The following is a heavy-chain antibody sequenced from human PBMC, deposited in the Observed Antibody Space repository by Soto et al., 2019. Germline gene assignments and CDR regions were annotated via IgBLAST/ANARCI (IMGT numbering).Heavy chain of an antibody. Sequence: EVQLVESGGGLVQPGRSLRLSCAASGFTFDDYAMHWVRQAPGKGLEWVSGIGWNSGSLGYADSVKGRITISRDNAKISLYLQMNSLRAEDTGVYYCRVFEEHFDYWGQGTLVTVSS. D-gene: IGHD1-26*01. CDR2: IGWNSGSL. CDR1: GFTFDDYA. J-gene: IGHJ4*02. V-gene: IGHV3-9*01. CDR3: RVFEEHFDY.